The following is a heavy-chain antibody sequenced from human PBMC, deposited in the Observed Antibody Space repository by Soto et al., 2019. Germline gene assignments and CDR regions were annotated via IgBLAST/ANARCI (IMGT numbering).Heavy chain of an antibody. V-gene: IGHV1-69*13. D-gene: IGHD4-17*01. CDR3: ARGWRSSLATVTTPFWY. J-gene: IGHJ4*02. CDR1: GGSFRTVP. Sequence: SVKVSCKASGGSFRTVPFSWVRQAPGQGLEWMGGITPVFGTANYAQKFQGRVTITADESTTTAYMELNSLRAEDTAVYYCARGWRSSLATVTTPFWYLGQGTLVTVSS. CDR2: ITPVFGTA.